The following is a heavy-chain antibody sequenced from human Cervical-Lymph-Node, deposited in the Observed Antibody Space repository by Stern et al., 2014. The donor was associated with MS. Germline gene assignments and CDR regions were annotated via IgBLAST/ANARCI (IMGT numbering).Heavy chain of an antibody. Sequence: VQLVESGGGVVQPGRSLRLSCAASGFTFSSYGMHWVRQAPGKGLEWVAVIWDDGSNKYYADSVKGRFTISRDNSKNTLYLQMNSLRAEDTAVYYCARDRRGRAFGGVKYEYYFDYWGQGTLVTVSS. J-gene: IGHJ4*02. CDR3: ARDRRGRAFGGVKYEYYFDY. CDR2: IWDDGSNK. CDR1: GFTFSSYG. D-gene: IGHD3-16*01. V-gene: IGHV3-33*01.